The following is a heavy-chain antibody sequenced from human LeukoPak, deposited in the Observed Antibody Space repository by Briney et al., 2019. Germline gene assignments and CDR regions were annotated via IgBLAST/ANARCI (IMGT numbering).Heavy chain of an antibody. CDR3: AREGKHYYYYGMDV. V-gene: IGHV3-21*01. CDR2: ISSSSSYI. J-gene: IGHJ6*02. Sequence: GGSLRLSCAASGFTFSSYSMNWVRQAPGKGLEWVSSISSSSSYIYYADPVKGRFTISRDNAKNSLYLQMNSLRAEDTAVYYCAREGKHYYYYGMDVWGQGTTVTVSS. CDR1: GFTFSSYS.